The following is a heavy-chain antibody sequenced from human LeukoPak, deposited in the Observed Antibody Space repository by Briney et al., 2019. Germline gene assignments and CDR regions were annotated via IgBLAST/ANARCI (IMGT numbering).Heavy chain of an antibody. V-gene: IGHV1-2*02. J-gene: IGHJ3*02. D-gene: IGHD2-21*02. CDR1: GYAFTVYY. CDR2: INPNSGGT. Sequence: ASVKVSCKASGYAFTVYYMHWVRQAPGQGLEWMGWINPNSGGTNYAQKFQGRVTMTRDTSISTAYMDLSRLRSDDTAVYYCARVMTVIDAFDIWGQGTMVTVSS. CDR3: ARVMTVIDAFDI.